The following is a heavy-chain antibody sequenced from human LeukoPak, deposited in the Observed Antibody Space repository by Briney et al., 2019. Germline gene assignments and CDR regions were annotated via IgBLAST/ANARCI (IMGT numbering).Heavy chain of an antibody. J-gene: IGHJ3*02. Sequence: PSETLSLTCTVSGVSISSYYWSWIRKPPGKGLEWIGYIYNSGSTNYNPSLTSRVTITVKTYTNKFPLKLRPVTAADTAVYSWARGGGYYYDSIVQRPHNFDNWGQGTMVTVSS. CDR2: IYNSGST. CDR3: ARGGGYYYDSIVQRPHNFDN. CDR1: GVSISSYY. V-gene: IGHV4-59*01. D-gene: IGHD3-22*01.